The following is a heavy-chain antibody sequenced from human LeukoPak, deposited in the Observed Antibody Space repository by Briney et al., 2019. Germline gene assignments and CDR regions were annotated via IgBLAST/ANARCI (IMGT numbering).Heavy chain of an antibody. CDR1: GGPISSYS. Sequence: WETLSLTCAVSGGPISSYSRSWIRQPPGKGLEWIGYIYYSGSPTYNPSPKRRRTISVDTSKNQFSLKLSYVTAADTGVYYCARIDYSNLEYWGQGTLVTVSS. D-gene: IGHD4-11*01. CDR3: ARIDYSNLEY. CDR2: IYYSGSP. J-gene: IGHJ4*02. V-gene: IGHV4-59*01.